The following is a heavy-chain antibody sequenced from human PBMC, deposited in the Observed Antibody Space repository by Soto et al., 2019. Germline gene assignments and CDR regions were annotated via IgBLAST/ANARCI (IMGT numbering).Heavy chain of an antibody. CDR3: ARAGGIGDYPERGPYYYGMDV. V-gene: IGHV4-30-4*01. D-gene: IGHD4-17*01. Sequence: SETLSLTCTVSGGSISSGDYYWSWIRQPPGKGLEWIGYIYYSGSTYYNPSLKSRVTISVDTSKNQFSLKLSSVTAADTAVYYCARAGGIGDYPERGPYYYGMDVWGQGTTVTVSS. J-gene: IGHJ6*02. CDR2: IYYSGST. CDR1: GGSISSGDYY.